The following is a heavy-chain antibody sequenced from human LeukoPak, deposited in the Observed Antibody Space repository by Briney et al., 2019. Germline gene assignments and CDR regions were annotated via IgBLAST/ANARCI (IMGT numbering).Heavy chain of an antibody. CDR1: GFTFSSYE. CDR3: ARSNTIFGVVNDY. J-gene: IGHJ4*02. CDR2: ISRSGSTI. D-gene: IGHD3-3*01. Sequence: GGSLRLSCAASGFTFSSYEMNWVRQAPGKGLEWVSHISRSGSTIYYADSVKGRFTISRDNAKNSLYLQMSSLRAEDTAVYYCARSNTIFGVVNDYWGQGTLVTVSP. V-gene: IGHV3-48*03.